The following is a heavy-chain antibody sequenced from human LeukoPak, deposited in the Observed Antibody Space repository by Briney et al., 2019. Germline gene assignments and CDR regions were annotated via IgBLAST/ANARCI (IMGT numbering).Heavy chain of an antibody. D-gene: IGHD3-9*01. CDR2: ISSSSSYI. V-gene: IGHV3-21*04. CDR1: GFTFSSYS. J-gene: IGHJ4*02. Sequence: GGSLRLSCAASGFTFSSYSMNWVRQAPGKGLEWVSSISSSSSYIYYADSVKGRFTISRDNSKNTLYLQMNSLRAEDTAVYYCAKILPTSGLDYWGQGTLVTVSS. CDR3: AKILPTSGLDY.